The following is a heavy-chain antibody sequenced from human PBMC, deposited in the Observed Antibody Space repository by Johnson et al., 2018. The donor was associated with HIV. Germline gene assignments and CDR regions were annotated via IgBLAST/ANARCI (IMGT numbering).Heavy chain of an antibody. CDR1: GFTISGFY. J-gene: IGHJ3*02. CDR3: VRDDRPDGFDI. D-gene: IGHD3-16*01. CDR2: VSSGGTS. V-gene: IGHV3-66*02. Sequence: MMLVESGGGSVQPGGSLRLSCAASGFTISGFYMSWVRQAPGKVPEWLSVVSSGGTSYYADSVRGRFTVSRDNSKNTLYLQMSSLRAEDTALYYCVRDDRPDGFDIWGQGTMVTVSS.